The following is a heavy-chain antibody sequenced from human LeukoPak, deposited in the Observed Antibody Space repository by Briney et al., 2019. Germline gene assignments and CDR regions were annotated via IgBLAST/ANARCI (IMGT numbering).Heavy chain of an antibody. CDR1: GYSFTSYW. CDR2: IYPGDSDT. Sequence: GESLKISCKGSGYSFTSYWIGWVRQMPRKGLEWMGIIYPGDSDTRYSPSFQGQVTISADKSISTAYLQWSSLKASDTAMYYCASRTGYCSSTSCINWFDPWRQGTLVTVSS. CDR3: ASRTGYCSSTSCINWFDP. J-gene: IGHJ5*02. V-gene: IGHV5-51*01. D-gene: IGHD2-2*01.